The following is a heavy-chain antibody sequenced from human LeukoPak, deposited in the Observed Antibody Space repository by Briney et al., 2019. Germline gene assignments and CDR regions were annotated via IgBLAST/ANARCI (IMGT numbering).Heavy chain of an antibody. CDR2: IIPIPGIA. CDR3: AIAAAGIGFDY. CDR1: GGTFSSYA. J-gene: IGHJ4*02. D-gene: IGHD6-13*01. Sequence: SVKVSCKASGGTFSSYAISWVRQAPGQGLEWMGRIIPIPGIANYAQKFQGRVTITADKSTSTAYMELSSLRSEDTAVYYCAIAAAGIGFDYWGQGTLVTVSS. V-gene: IGHV1-69*04.